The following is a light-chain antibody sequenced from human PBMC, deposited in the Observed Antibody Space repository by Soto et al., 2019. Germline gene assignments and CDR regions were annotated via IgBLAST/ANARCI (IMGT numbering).Light chain of an antibody. CDR1: SSNIGAGHD. J-gene: IGLJ1*01. Sequence: QSVLTQPPSVSGAPGQRVTISCTGSSSNIGAGHDVHWYQQLPGTAPKLLIYSNNRRPSGVPDRFSDSKSGTSASLAISGLQSEDEADYYCAAWDDSLDGPGYVFGTGTKVTVL. CDR2: SNN. CDR3: AAWDDSLDGPGYV. V-gene: IGLV1-44*01.